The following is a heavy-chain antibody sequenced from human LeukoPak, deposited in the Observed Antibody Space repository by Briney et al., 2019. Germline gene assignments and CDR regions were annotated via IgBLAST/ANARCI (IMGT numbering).Heavy chain of an antibody. CDR1: GFTFSSYA. CDR2: ISYDGSNK. J-gene: IGHJ4*02. Sequence: GGSLRLSCAASGFTFSSYAMHWVRQAPGKGLEWVAVISYDGSNKYYADSVKGRFTISRDNSKNTLYLQMNSLGAEDTAVYYCANSGWSLRDYWGQGTLVTVSS. D-gene: IGHD6-19*01. V-gene: IGHV3-30-3*01. CDR3: ANSGWSLRDY.